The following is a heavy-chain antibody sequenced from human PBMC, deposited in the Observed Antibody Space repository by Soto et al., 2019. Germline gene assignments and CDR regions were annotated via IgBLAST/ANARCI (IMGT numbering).Heavy chain of an antibody. Sequence: EVQLVESGGGLVQPGGSLRLSCAASGFTFSNYDMHLVRQTTGKGLEWVSGIGTVGDTYYSGSVKGRFSISRENAKNSFYLQMNSLRAEDTAVYYCASGGLYICGQGTLVTVSS. CDR2: IGTVGDT. CDR1: GFTFSNYD. D-gene: IGHD3-16*01. V-gene: IGHV3-13*01. J-gene: IGHJ4*02. CDR3: ASGGLYI.